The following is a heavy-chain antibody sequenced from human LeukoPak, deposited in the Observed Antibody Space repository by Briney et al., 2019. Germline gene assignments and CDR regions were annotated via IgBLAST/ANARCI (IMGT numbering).Heavy chain of an antibody. CDR1: GDSISSSSYY. CDR2: VYYSTST. J-gene: IGHJ4*02. Sequence: SETLSLTCTVSGDSISSSSYYWDWIRQPPGKGLEWIGNVYYSTSTYYNPSLKSRVTISVDTSKNQFSLKLSSVTAADTAVYYCASGYYDSSGHDYWGQGTLVTVSS. V-gene: IGHV4-39*01. CDR3: ASGYYDSSGHDY. D-gene: IGHD3-22*01.